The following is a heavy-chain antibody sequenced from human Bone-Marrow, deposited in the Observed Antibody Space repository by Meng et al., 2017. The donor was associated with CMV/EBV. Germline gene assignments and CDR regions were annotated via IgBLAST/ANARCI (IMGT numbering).Heavy chain of an antibody. CDR3: ARGQLYCSSTSCSNWFDP. CDR2: MNPNSGNT. CDR1: GYTFTSYG. Sequence: ASVKVSCKASGYTFTSYGISWVRQAPGQGLEWMGWMNPNSGNTGYAQKFQGRVTMTRNTSISTAYMELSSLRSEDTAVYYCARGQLYCSSTSCSNWFDPWGQGTLVTVSS. D-gene: IGHD2-2*01. V-gene: IGHV1-8*02. J-gene: IGHJ5*02.